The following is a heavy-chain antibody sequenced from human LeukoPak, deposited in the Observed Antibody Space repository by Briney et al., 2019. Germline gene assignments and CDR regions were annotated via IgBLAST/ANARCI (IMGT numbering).Heavy chain of an antibody. CDR2: ISGSGGST. CDR3: ASHHKYDIGGLDDYFDY. V-gene: IGHV3-23*01. Sequence: PGGSLRLPCGASGFTFSKYAMTWVRQAPGKGLEWVSGISGSGGSTYYADSVKGRFTISRDNSKNTLYLQMNSLRAEDTAVYYCASHHKYDIGGLDDYFDYWGQGTLVTVSS. J-gene: IGHJ4*02. CDR1: GFTFSKYA. D-gene: IGHD3-22*01.